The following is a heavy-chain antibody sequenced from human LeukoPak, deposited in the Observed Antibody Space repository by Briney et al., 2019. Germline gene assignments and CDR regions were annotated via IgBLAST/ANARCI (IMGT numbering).Heavy chain of an antibody. CDR3: VRDGPHWDLDY. D-gene: IGHD7-27*01. J-gene: IGHJ4*02. CDR2: IEFNGGNGGNK. V-gene: IGHV3-30*19. CDR1: GFSFSTSG. Sequence: GGSLRLSCAASGFSFSTSGMHWIRQAPGKGLEWVAFIEFNGGNGGNKYYADSVKGRFTISRDNSKNTVHLQMNSLRPEDTAMYYCVRDGPHWDLDYWGQGTLVTVAS.